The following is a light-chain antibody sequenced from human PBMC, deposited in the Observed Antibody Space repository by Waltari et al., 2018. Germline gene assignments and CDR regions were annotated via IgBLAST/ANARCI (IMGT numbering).Light chain of an antibody. J-gene: IGKJ1*01. CDR1: QDIGSS. V-gene: IGKV1-12*01. CDR3: QQGHSVPPT. Sequence: EIQMTQSPSSVFASGGDRVAITCRATQDIGSSLAWYQQKPGQGPNLLIYAASNLQTGVPSRFSGSGSGADFTLTINSLQPEDFAVYYCQQGHSVPPTFGQGTRVEIK. CDR2: AAS.